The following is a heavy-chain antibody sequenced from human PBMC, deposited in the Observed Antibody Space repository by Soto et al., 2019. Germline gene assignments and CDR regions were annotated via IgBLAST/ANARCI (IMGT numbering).Heavy chain of an antibody. CDR3: ARLQXGGDRMLNWFDP. CDR1: GYIFTKYG. J-gene: IGHJ5*02. Sequence: QVQVVQSGPELKKPGASVKVSCKAQGYIFTKYGIGWVRQAPGHGLEWMGLINVYNGDRKVAQKFQDRVSMTTDTATDTAYMELKSLRSGDTAVYYCARLQXGGDRMLNWFDPWGQGTLVTVSS. D-gene: IGHD2-21*02. V-gene: IGHV1-18*01. CDR2: INVYNGDR.